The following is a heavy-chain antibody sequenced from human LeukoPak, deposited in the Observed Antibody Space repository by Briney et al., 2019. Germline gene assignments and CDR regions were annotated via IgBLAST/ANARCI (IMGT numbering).Heavy chain of an antibody. V-gene: IGHV3-53*01. D-gene: IGHD6-19*01. CDR1: GFTVSANY. CDR3: ARHMVVSGWYRYFDY. Sequence: GGSLRLSCAASGFTVSANYMSWVRQAPGKGLEWVSVIYSGGSTYYTDSVKGRFTISRDNSKNTRFLQMNSLRAEDTAVYYCARHMVVSGWYRYFDYWGQGTLVTVSS. J-gene: IGHJ4*02. CDR2: IYSGGST.